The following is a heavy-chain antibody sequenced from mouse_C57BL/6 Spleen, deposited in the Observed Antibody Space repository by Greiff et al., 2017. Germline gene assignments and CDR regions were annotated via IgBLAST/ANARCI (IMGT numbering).Heavy chain of an antibody. CDR3: ARDAVTRYFDV. Sequence: QVQLQQSGPGLVQPSQCLSITCTASGFSLNSYGVHWVRQSPGKGLEWLGVIWSGGSTDYNAAFISRLSISKDNSNSQVFFKMNSLQADDTAIYYCARDAVTRYFDVWGTGTTVTVAS. V-gene: IGHV2-2*01. CDR2: IWSGGST. D-gene: IGHD2-1*01. J-gene: IGHJ1*03. CDR1: GFSLNSYG.